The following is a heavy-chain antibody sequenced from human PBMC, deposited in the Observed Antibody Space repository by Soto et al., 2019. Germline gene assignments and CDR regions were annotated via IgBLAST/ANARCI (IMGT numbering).Heavy chain of an antibody. D-gene: IGHD5-18*01. J-gene: IGHJ6*03. Sequence: SETLSLTCTVSGGSISSYYWSWIRQPPGKGLEWIGYIYYSGSTNYNPSLKSRVTISVDTSKNQFSLKLSSVTAADTAVYYCARLGVGSYPDYYYYYYMDVWGKGTTVTVSS. CDR3: ARLGVGSYPDYYYYYYMDV. CDR2: IYYSGST. CDR1: GGSISSYY. V-gene: IGHV4-59*08.